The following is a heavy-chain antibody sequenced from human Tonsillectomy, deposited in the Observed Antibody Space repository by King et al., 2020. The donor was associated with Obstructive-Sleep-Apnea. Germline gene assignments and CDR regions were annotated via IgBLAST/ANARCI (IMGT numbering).Heavy chain of an antibody. V-gene: IGHV1-2*02. Sequence: VQLVESGTEVKKPGASVKVSCKASGYTFTGYYMHWVRQAPGQGLEWMGWINPNSGGTNYAQKFQGRVTMTRDTSISTAYMELSRLRSDDTAVYYCARDSHSGSGSYSQGYYYGMDVWGQGTTVTVSS. CDR2: INPNSGGT. CDR3: ARDSHSGSGSYSQGYYYGMDV. CDR1: GYTFTGYY. J-gene: IGHJ6*02. D-gene: IGHD3-10*01.